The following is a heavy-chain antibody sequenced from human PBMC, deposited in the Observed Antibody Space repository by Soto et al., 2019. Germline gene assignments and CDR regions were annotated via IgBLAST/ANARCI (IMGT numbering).Heavy chain of an antibody. V-gene: IGHV3-15*01. CDR1: GFTFSNAW. J-gene: IGHJ3*02. CDR2: IKSKTDGGTT. D-gene: IGHD4-17*01. Sequence: SGGSLRLSCAASGFTFSNAWMSWVRQAPGKGLEWVGRIKSKTDGGTTDYAAPVKGRFTISRDDSKNTLYLQMNSLKTEDTAVYYCTTDGLPARSTVPFDAFDIWGQGTMVTVSS. CDR3: TTDGLPARSTVPFDAFDI.